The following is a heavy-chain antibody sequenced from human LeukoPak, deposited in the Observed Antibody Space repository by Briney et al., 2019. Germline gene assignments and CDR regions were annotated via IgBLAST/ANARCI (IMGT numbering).Heavy chain of an antibody. CDR2: ISAYNGNT. CDR3: ATIVNSGGSHTNFDY. Sequence: ASVKVSCKASGYTFTSYGISWVRQAPGQGLEWMGWISAYNGNTNYAQKLQGRVTMTTDTSTSTAYMELSSLRSEDTAVYYCATIVNSGGSHTNFDYWGQGTLVTVSS. J-gene: IGHJ4*02. V-gene: IGHV1-18*01. CDR1: GYTFTSYG. D-gene: IGHD2-15*01.